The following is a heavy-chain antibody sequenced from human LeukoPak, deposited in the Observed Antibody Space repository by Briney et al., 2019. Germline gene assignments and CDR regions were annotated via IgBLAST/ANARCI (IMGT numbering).Heavy chain of an antibody. CDR3: ARSRSQKLLWFGEYGY. Sequence: SETLSLTCAVYGGSFSGYYWSWIRQPPGKGLEWIGEINHSGSTNYNPSLKSRVTISVDTSKNQFSLKLSSVTAADTAVYYCARSRSQKLLWFGEYGYWGQGTLVTVSS. CDR1: GGSFSGYY. J-gene: IGHJ4*02. D-gene: IGHD3-10*01. V-gene: IGHV4-34*01. CDR2: INHSGST.